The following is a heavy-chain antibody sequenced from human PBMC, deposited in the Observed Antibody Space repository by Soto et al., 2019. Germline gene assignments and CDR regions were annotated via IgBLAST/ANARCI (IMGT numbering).Heavy chain of an antibody. Sequence: SETRSLTCPVSGGSISSSSYYWGWIRQPPGKGLEWIGSIYYSGSTYYNPSLKSRVTISVDTSKNQFSLKLSSVTAADTAVYYCAALAVEAFDIWGQGTMVTVSS. D-gene: IGHD6-19*01. CDR2: IYYSGST. CDR1: GGSISSSSYY. J-gene: IGHJ3*02. CDR3: AALAVEAFDI. V-gene: IGHV4-39*01.